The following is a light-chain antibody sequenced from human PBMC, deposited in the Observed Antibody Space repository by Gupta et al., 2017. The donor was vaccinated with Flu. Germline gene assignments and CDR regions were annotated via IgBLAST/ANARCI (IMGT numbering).Light chain of an antibody. CDR1: QNINSW. J-gene: IGKJ1*01. CDR3: QQYNSYLT. CDR2: KAS. Sequence: DIQMTQSPSTLSASVGDRVTITCRASQNINSWLAWYQQKPGKAPKLLIYKASSLESGVPSRFSGSGSGTELTLTINSLQPDDFATYYCQQYNSYLTFGQGTKVEVK. V-gene: IGKV1-5*03.